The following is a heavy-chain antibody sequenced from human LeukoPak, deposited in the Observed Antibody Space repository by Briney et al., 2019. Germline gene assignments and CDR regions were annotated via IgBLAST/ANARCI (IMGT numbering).Heavy chain of an antibody. CDR1: GYSISSGYY. D-gene: IGHD1-14*01. Sequence: SETLSLTCTVSGYSISSGYYWGWIRQPPGKGLEWIGSIYHSGSTYYNPSLKSRVTISVDTSKNQFSLKLSSVTAADTAVYYCASNTETAFDIWGQGTMVTVSS. CDR2: IYHSGST. J-gene: IGHJ3*02. V-gene: IGHV4-38-2*02. CDR3: ASNTETAFDI.